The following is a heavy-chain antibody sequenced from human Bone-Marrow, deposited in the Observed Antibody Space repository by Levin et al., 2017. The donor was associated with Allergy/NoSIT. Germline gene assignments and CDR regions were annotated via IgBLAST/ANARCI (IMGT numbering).Heavy chain of an antibody. J-gene: IGHJ4*02. CDR3: ARDQDYGAGSFYHDGGFDY. Sequence: GESLKISCAASGFTFSRYGMHWVRQAPGKGLEWVAVISYDGLNKYYADSVKGRFTISRDNSENTLYLQMNSLRAEDTTDDTAVYYCARDQDYGAGSFYHDGGFDYWGQGTLVTVSS. D-gene: IGHD3-10*01. CDR1: GFTFSRYG. V-gene: IGHV3-30-3*01. CDR2: ISYDGLNK.